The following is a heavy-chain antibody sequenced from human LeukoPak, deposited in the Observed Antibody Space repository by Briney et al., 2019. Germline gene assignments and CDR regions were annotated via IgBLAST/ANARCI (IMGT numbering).Heavy chain of an antibody. V-gene: IGHV3-23*01. D-gene: IGHD6-19*01. CDR2: ISGSGGST. Sequence: GGSLRLSCAASGFTLSSYAMSWVRQAPGKGLEWVSVISGSGGSTYYADSVKGRFTISRDNSKNTLYLQMNSLRAEDTAVYYCAKPLGYSSGWYPGAFDIWGQGTMVTVSS. CDR1: GFTLSSYA. J-gene: IGHJ3*02. CDR3: AKPLGYSSGWYPGAFDI.